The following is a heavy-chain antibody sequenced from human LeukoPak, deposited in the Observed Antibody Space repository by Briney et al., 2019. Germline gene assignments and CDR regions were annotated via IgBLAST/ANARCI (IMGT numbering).Heavy chain of an antibody. V-gene: IGHV3-30*04. CDR3: ARDRRGDHFLSGYSDFYYYMDV. CDR2: ISYDGSNK. J-gene: IGHJ6*03. Sequence: GRSLRLSCAASGFTFSSYAMHWVRQAPGKGLEWVAVISYDGSNKYYADSVKGRFTISRDNSKNTLYLQMNSLRAEDTAVYYCARDRRGDHFLSGYSDFYYYMDVWGKGTTVTVSS. D-gene: IGHD3-3*02. CDR1: GFTFSSYA.